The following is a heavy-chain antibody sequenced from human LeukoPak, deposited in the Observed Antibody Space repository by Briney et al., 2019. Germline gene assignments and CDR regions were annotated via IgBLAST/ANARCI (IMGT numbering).Heavy chain of an antibody. D-gene: IGHD5-24*01. CDR3: ARGSSEMATITGY. V-gene: IGHV1-2*02. CDR2: INPNSGGT. CDR1: GYTFTGYY. J-gene: IGHJ4*02. Sequence: ASVKVSCKASGYTFTGYYMHWVRQAPGQGLEWMGWINPNSGGTNYAQKFQGRVTMTRDTSISTAYMEPSRLRSDDTAVYYCARGSSEMATITGYWGQGTLVTVSS.